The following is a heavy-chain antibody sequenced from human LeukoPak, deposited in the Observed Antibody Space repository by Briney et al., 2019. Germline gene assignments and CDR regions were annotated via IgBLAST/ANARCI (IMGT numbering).Heavy chain of an antibody. CDR1: GYTFTGYY. CDR3: AREGSGYAEFDY. D-gene: IGHD5-12*01. CDR2: INPNSGGT. V-gene: IGHV1-2*02. J-gene: IGHJ4*02. Sequence: GASVKVSCKASGYTFTGYYMHWVRQAPGQGLEWMGWINPNSGGTNYARKFQGRVTMTRDTSISTAYMELSRLRSDDTAVYYCAREGSGYAEFDYWGQGTLVTVSS.